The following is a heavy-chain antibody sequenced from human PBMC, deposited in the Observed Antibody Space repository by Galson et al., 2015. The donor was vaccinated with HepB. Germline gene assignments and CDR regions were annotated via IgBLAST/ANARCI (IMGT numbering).Heavy chain of an antibody. J-gene: IGHJ4*02. D-gene: IGHD1-26*01. CDR2: INTYNRDT. V-gene: IGHV1-18*01. CDR3: GREGQWELMN. CDR1: GYTFSSYS. Sequence: SVKVSCKASGYTFSSYSITWVRQAPGQGLEWMGWINTYNRDTKYAQKFQGRVTMTADTSTSTAYMELRSLRFDDTAVYFCGREGQWELMNWGQGALITVSS.